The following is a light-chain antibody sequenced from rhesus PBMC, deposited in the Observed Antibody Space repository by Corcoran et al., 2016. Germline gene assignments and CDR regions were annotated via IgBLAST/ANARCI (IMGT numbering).Light chain of an antibody. CDR3: QQSSNLWT. CDR1: QSVGSY. CDR2: GAS. V-gene: IGKV3-24*04. Sequence: ETVVTPSPATLSLSPGERATLSCRASQSVGSYLAWYQQKPGQAPRLLIYGASSRATGIPDRFSGSGSGTDCTLTISSLEPEDVGVYYCQQSSNLWTFGQWTKVEIK. J-gene: IGKJ1*01.